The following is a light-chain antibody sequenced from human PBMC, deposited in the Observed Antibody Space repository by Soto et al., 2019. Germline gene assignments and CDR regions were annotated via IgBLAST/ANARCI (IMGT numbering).Light chain of an antibody. Sequence: EIVMTQSPATLSVSAGERATLSCGASQSVGSNLAWYQQTTGQAPRLLIYGASTRATGIPARFSGSEYGADFTLTISSLQSEDFAVYYCQQYNNWPRTFGQGTKVDIK. CDR2: GAS. CDR3: QQYNNWPRT. J-gene: IGKJ1*01. CDR1: QSVGSN. V-gene: IGKV3-15*01.